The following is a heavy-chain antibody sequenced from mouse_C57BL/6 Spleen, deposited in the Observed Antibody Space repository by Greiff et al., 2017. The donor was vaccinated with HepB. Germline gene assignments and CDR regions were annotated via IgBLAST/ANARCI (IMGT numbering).Heavy chain of an antibody. Sequence: DVKLQESGPGMVKPSQSLSLTCTVTGYSITSGYDWHWIRHFPGNKLEWMGYISYSGSTNYNPSLKSRISLTHDTSKNHFFLKLNSVTTEDTSTYYCARDGGYYPAWFAYWGQGTLVTVSA. D-gene: IGHD2-3*01. CDR3: ARDGGYYPAWFAY. J-gene: IGHJ3*01. V-gene: IGHV3-1*01. CDR2: ISYSGST. CDR1: GYSITSGYD.